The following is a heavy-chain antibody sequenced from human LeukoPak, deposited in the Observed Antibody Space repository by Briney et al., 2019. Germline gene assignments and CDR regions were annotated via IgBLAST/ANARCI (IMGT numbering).Heavy chain of an antibody. D-gene: IGHD3-10*01. J-gene: IGHJ4*02. CDR1: GYTFTSYD. CDR3: ARKPPRLITMVRGVIISDY. V-gene: IGHV1-8*01. CDR2: MNPNSGNT. Sequence: GASVKVSCKASGYTFTSYDINWVRQATGQGLERMGWMNPNSGNTGYAQKFQGRVTMTRNTSISTAYMELSSLRSEDTAVYYCARKPPRLITMVRGVIISDYWGQGTLVTVSS.